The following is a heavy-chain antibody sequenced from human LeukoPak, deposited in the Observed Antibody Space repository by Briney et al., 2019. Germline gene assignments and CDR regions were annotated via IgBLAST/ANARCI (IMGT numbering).Heavy chain of an antibody. V-gene: IGHV4-31*03. CDR3: ARGYDILTGLDY. Sequence: PSQTLSLTCTVSGGSISSGGYYWSWIRQHPGKGLEWIGYIYYSGSTYYNPSLKSRVTISVDTSKNQFSLKLSSVTAADTAVYYCARGYDILTGLDYWGQGTLVTVSP. D-gene: IGHD3-9*01. J-gene: IGHJ4*02. CDR2: IYYSGST. CDR1: GGSISSGGYY.